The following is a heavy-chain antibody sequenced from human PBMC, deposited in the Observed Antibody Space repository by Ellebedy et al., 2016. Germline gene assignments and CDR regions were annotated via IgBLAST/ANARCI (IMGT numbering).Heavy chain of an antibody. CDR1: GGSISGYY. Sequence: SETLSLXXIVSGGSISGYYWSWIRQPPGKGLEWIGYIYYTGTTKYNPSLQSRVTMSVDTSKNQFSLNLGSVTAADTAVYYCARGLADDAFDMWGQGTGVTVSS. CDR2: IYYTGTT. J-gene: IGHJ3*02. V-gene: IGHV4-59*12. CDR3: ARGLADDAFDM. D-gene: IGHD4-11*01.